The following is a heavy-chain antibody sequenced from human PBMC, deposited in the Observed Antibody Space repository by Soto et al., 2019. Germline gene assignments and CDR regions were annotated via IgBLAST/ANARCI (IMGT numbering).Heavy chain of an antibody. CDR2: IWHDGSKE. V-gene: IGHV3-33*01. J-gene: IGHJ4*02. Sequence: QVQLVESGGGVVQPGRSLRLSCAASGFTFTTYGIHWVRQAPGKGLEWVAVIWHDGSKEYYTDSVKGRFTLSRDNSRNTVYLQMNSLRAEDTAIYYCARDLYTTATDYWGQGTLVTVSS. D-gene: IGHD1-26*01. CDR1: GFTFTTYG. CDR3: ARDLYTTATDY.